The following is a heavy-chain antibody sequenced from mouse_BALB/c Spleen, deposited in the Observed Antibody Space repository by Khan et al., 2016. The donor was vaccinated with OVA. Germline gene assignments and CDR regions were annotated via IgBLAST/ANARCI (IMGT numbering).Heavy chain of an antibody. J-gene: IGHJ2*01. CDR3: RISTINA. V-gene: IGHV14-3*02. Sequence: MQLEESGAELVKPAASLKLSCTASGYNIKDIYIHWVKQRPEKGLERIRRTDPANGNTKYDPKFPGKATITADTSSNTAYLQLRSLTSEDTAVYYCRISTINAWGQGTTLTVSS. CDR1: GYNIKDIY. CDR2: TDPANGNT.